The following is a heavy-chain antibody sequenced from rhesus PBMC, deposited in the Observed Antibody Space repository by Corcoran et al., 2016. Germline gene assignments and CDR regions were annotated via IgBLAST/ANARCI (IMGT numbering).Heavy chain of an antibody. CDR2: NDVSGSST. CDR3: ANDRRSGSNRGWYFDL. Sequence: QLQLQESGPGLVKPSETLSVTCAVSGGSISSSYWSWIRQAPGKGLEWIGYNDVSGSSTNYNPSLKNQVTLSEDTSKNQLSLKLSSVTAADTAVYYCANDRRSGSNRGWYFDLWSPGIPITISS. D-gene: IGHD1-44*02. CDR1: GGSISSSY. J-gene: IGHJ2*01. V-gene: IGHV4-169*02.